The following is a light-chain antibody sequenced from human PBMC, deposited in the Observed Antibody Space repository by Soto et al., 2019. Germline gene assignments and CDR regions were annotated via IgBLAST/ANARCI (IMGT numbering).Light chain of an antibody. CDR3: LQYGSSPPT. V-gene: IGKV3-20*01. CDR2: GAS. Sequence: EIVLTQSPGTLSLSPGERATLSCRASQSVSKNFLAWYQQKPGQAPRLLISGASNRATGIPDRFSGSGSGTDFSLTIDRLEPEDLAVYFCLQYGSSPPTFGGGTKVAIK. J-gene: IGKJ4*01. CDR1: QSVSKNF.